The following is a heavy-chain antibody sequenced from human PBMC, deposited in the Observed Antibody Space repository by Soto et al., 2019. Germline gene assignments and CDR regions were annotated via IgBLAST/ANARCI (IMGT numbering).Heavy chain of an antibody. CDR1: GFTFSSYA. CDR2: ISGSGGST. J-gene: IGHJ6*03. CDR3: PKGNDHYYYYMDV. Sequence: EVQLLESGGGLVQPGGSLRLSCAASGFTFSSYAMSWVRQAPGKGLEWVSAISGSGGSTYYADSVKGRFTISRDNSRNTLNLQMNSLRAEDTAVYYCPKGNDHYYYYMDVWGKGTTVTVSS. V-gene: IGHV3-23*01. D-gene: IGHD1-1*01.